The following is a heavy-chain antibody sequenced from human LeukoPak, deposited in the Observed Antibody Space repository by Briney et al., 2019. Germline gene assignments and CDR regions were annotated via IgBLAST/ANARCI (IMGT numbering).Heavy chain of an antibody. Sequence: ASVKVSCKASGYTFTGYYMHWVRQAPGQGLAWMGWINPNSGGTNYAQKFQGRVTMTRDTSISTAYMELSRLRSDDTAVYYCASLRDSSASAGAFDYWGQGNLVTVSS. CDR2: INPNSGGT. CDR3: ASLRDSSASAGAFDY. J-gene: IGHJ4*02. D-gene: IGHD2-21*02. V-gene: IGHV1-2*02. CDR1: GYTFTGYY.